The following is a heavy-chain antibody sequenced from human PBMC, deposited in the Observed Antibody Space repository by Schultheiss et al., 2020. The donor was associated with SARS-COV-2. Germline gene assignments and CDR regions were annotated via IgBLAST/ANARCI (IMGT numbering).Heavy chain of an antibody. Sequence: SQTLSLTCTVSGGSISSGGYYWSWIRQHPGKGLEWIGYIYYSGSTSYNPSLKSRVTISVDTSKNQFSLKLSSVTAADTAVYYCARVSATETTFYYSYDAMDVWSQGTTVTVSS. J-gene: IGHJ6*02. CDR2: IYYSGST. D-gene: IGHD4-11*01. CDR1: GGSISSGGYY. CDR3: ARVSATETTFYYSYDAMDV. V-gene: IGHV4-31*03.